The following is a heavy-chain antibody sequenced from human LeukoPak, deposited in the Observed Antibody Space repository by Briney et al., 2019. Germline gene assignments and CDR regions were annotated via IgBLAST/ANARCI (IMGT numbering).Heavy chain of an antibody. CDR1: AGSISSSSYY. D-gene: IGHD2-15*01. J-gene: IGHJ4*02. V-gene: IGHV4-39*01. CDR3: ANRYCSGGSCYFDY. Sequence: SETLSLTCTVPAGSISSSSYYWGWIRQPPGKGLEWIGSFYYSGSTYYNPSLKSRVTISVDTPKNQFSLKLSSVTAADTDVYYCANRYCSGGSCYFDYWGQGTLVTVSS. CDR2: FYYSGST.